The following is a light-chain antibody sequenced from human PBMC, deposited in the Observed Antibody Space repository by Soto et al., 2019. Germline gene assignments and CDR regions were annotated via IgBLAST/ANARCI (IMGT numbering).Light chain of an antibody. Sequence: QSALTQPASVSGCPGQSITISCTGTSSDVGGYNYVSWYQHHPGKAPKLIIYDVSNRPSGVSNRFSGSKSGNTASLTISGLQAEDEAEYYCSSYTGSSTPVVFGGGTKLTVL. J-gene: IGLJ2*01. CDR1: SSDVGGYNY. V-gene: IGLV2-14*03. CDR3: SSYTGSSTPVV. CDR2: DVS.